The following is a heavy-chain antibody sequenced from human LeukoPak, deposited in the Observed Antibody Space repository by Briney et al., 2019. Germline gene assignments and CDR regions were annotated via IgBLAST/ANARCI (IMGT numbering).Heavy chain of an antibody. D-gene: IGHD1-26*01. CDR2: INPNSGST. J-gene: IGHJ4*02. V-gene: IGHV1-2*02. CDR3: ARSSSGSYEGYFDY. Sequence: GASVKVSCKASGYTFTGYYMHWVRQAPGQGLEGMGWINPNSGSTNYAQKFQGRVTMTRGTSLSPAYMELSRLRSGDTAADYCARSSSGSYEGYFDYWGQGTLVTVSS. CDR1: GYTFTGYY.